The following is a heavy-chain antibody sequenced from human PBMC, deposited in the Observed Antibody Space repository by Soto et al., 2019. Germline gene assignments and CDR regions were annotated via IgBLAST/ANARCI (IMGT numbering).Heavy chain of an antibody. CDR2: SIPMFGTA. D-gene: IGHD5-18*01. Sequence: QVQLVQSGAEVKKPESSVKVSCKAPGGTFSTYAISWVRQAPGQGLEWMGGSIPMFGTANYAQRFQDRVTIPADESTNTVYMELSSLRSEDTAVYFCASGIQLWLRRINNGYSGWGQGTLVNVSS. J-gene: IGHJ4*02. CDR3: ASGIQLWLRRINNGYSG. CDR1: GGTFSTYA. V-gene: IGHV1-69*12.